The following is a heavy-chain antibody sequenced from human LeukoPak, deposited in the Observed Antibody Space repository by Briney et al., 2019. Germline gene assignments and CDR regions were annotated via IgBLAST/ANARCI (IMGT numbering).Heavy chain of an antibody. V-gene: IGHV3-21*01. CDR2: ITNSSSYI. Sequence: PAGSLTLSCAASGFTFSSYSMNWVRQAPGKGLEWVSSITNSSSYIYYADSLKGRFTISRDNAKNSLYLQMNRLRAEDTAVYYCGRNSADPDYWGQGTLVTVSS. CDR3: GRNSADPDY. CDR1: GFTFSSYS. J-gene: IGHJ4*02. D-gene: IGHD6-13*01.